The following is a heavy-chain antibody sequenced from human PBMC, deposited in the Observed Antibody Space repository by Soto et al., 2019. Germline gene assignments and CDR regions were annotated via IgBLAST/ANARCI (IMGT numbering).Heavy chain of an antibody. CDR1: GFTFSNYA. Sequence: EVQLLESGGGLVQPGGSLRLSCAASGFTFSNYAVTWVRQAPGKGLEWVSTISGSGGSTYYADSVKGRFTISRDNSKNTLYQQMNSLRAEDTGVYYCAKDQGSSWYEIDYWGQGTLVTVSS. V-gene: IGHV3-23*01. J-gene: IGHJ4*02. CDR3: AKDQGSSWYEIDY. CDR2: ISGSGGST. D-gene: IGHD6-13*01.